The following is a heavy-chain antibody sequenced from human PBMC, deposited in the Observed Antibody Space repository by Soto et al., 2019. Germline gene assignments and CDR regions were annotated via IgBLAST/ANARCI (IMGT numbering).Heavy chain of an antibody. CDR3: AKEGCSGGSCYPSGY. CDR1: GFTFSNYA. CDR2: LSASGAST. Sequence: EVLLLESGGGLVQPGGSLRLSCAASGFTFSNYAMSWVRQAPGKGLEWVSTLSASGASTYYADSVKGRFTISRDNSKNTLYLQMNSLRAEDTAVYYCAKEGCSGGSCYPSGYWGQGTLVTVSS. D-gene: IGHD2-15*01. V-gene: IGHV3-23*01. J-gene: IGHJ4*02.